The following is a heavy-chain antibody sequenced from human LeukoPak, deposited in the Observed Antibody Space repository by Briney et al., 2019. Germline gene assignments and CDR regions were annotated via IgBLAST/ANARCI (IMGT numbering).Heavy chain of an antibody. J-gene: IGHJ4*02. CDR1: GYTFTGYY. D-gene: IGHD3-22*01. CDR2: INPNSGGT. Sequence: GASVNVSCKASGYTFTGYYMHWVRQAPGQGLEWMGWINPNSGGTNYAQKFQGWVTMTRDTSISTAYMELSRLRSDDTAVYYCARDTGYYDSSGYYYGLFDYWGQGTLVTVSS. CDR3: ARDTGYYDSSGYYYGLFDY. V-gene: IGHV1-2*04.